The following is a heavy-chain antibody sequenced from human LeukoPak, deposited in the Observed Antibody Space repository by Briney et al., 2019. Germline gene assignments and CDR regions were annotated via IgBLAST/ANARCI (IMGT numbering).Heavy chain of an antibody. D-gene: IGHD2-2*01. Sequence: GASVKVSCKASGYTFIDYAINWVRQAPGQGLEWMGWINTNTGNPTYAQGFTGRFVFSLDTSVNTAYLQISILKAQDTAVYFCAREGPGASNWSDSWGRGSLVSVSS. CDR3: AREGPGASNWSDS. CDR2: INTNTGNP. CDR1: GYTFIDYA. J-gene: IGHJ5*01. V-gene: IGHV7-4-1*02.